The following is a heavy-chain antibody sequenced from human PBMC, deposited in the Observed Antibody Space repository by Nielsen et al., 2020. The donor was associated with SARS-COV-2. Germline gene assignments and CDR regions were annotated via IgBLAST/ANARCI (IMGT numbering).Heavy chain of an antibody. Sequence: GESLKISCAASGFTFSSYWMSWVRQAPGKGLEWVANIKQDGGEKYYVDSVKGRFTISRDNAKNSLYLQMNSLRAEDTAVYYCATHSTFWRGDYWGQGTLVTVSS. CDR3: ATHSTFWRGDY. CDR1: GFTFSSYW. D-gene: IGHD3-3*01. J-gene: IGHJ4*02. V-gene: IGHV3-7*01. CDR2: IKQDGGEK.